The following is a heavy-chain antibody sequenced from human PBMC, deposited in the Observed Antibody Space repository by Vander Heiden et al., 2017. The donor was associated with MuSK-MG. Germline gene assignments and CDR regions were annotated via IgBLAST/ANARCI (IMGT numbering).Heavy chain of an antibody. J-gene: IGHJ6*03. Sequence: QVHLQQWGAGLLKPSETLSLRCNVNGGSLKNYYWGWVRQSPGKGLEWIGQIKDDGRSDYNPSLESRVTISVDMSKNLFSLNVTSVTAADTAIYFCARVVKYDFRRGAMDVWGDGTTVTV. CDR3: ARVVKYDFRRGAMDV. D-gene: IGHD3-3*01. CDR1: GGSLKNYY. CDR2: IKDDGRS. V-gene: IGHV4-34*01.